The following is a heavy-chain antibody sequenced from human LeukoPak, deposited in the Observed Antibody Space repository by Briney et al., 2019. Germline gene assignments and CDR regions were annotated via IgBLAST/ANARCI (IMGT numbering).Heavy chain of an antibody. CDR3: GRGNNGSGSYKYYYYYMDV. V-gene: IGHV3-21*01. J-gene: IGHJ6*03. Sequence: GGSLRLSCAASGFTFSSYSMNWVRQAPGKGLEWVSSISSSSSYIYYADSVKGRFTISRDNAKNSLYLQMNSLRAEDTAVYYCGRGNNGSGSYKYYYYYMDVWGKGTTVTVSS. CDR2: ISSSSSYI. D-gene: IGHD3-10*01. CDR1: GFTFSSYS.